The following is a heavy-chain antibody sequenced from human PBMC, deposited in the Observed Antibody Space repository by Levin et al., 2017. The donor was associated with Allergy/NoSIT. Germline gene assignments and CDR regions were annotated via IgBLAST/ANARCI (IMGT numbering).Heavy chain of an antibody. CDR1: GYTFTGYY. CDR2: INPNSGGT. CDR3: AREKGVDPRPGLTVPAAHTGWFDP. V-gene: IGHV1-2*02. Sequence: PGGSLRLSCKASGYTFTGYYMHWVRQAPGQGLEWMGWINPNSGGTNYAQKFQGRVTMTRDTSISTAYMELSRLRSDDTAVYYCAREKGVDPRPGLTVPAAHTGWFDPWGQGTLVTVSS. D-gene: IGHD2-2*01. J-gene: IGHJ5*02.